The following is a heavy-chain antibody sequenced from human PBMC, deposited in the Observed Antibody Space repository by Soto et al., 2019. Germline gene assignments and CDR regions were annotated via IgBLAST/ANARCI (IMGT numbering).Heavy chain of an antibody. V-gene: IGHV3-74*01. CDR2: INTDGSST. D-gene: IGHD3-22*01. J-gene: IGHJ4*02. CDR1: GFTFSSYW. CDR3: ARASDSSGYYDY. Sequence: GGSLRLSCAASGFTFSSYWMHWVRQAPGKGLVWVSRINTDGSSTSYADSVKGRFTISRDNAKNTLYLQMDSLRAEDTAVYYCARASDSSGYYDYWGQGTLVTVSS.